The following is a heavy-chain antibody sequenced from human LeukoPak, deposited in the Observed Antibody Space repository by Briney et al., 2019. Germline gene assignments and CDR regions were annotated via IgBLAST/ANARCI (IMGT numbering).Heavy chain of an antibody. CDR2: IIPILGIA. D-gene: IGHD3-10*01. Sequence: SVKVPCKASGGTFSSYAISWVRQAPGQGLEWMGRIIPILGIANYAQKFQGRVTITADKSTSTAYMELSSLRSEDTAVYYCARGYYGSGSYALDYWGQGTLVTVSS. J-gene: IGHJ4*02. CDR1: GGTFSSYA. CDR3: ARGYYGSGSYALDY. V-gene: IGHV1-69*04.